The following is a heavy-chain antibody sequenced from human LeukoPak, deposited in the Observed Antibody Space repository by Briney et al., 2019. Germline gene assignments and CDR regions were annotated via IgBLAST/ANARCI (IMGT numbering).Heavy chain of an antibody. D-gene: IGHD1-26*01. Sequence: GGSLRLSCAASGFTFSSYAMHWVRQAPGKGLEWVAVISYDGSNKYYADSVKGRFTISRDNSKNTLYLQMNSLRAEDTAVYYCARDPGEWEVPIDYWGQGTLVTVSS. J-gene: IGHJ4*02. CDR3: ARDPGEWEVPIDY. CDR2: ISYDGSNK. V-gene: IGHV3-30*04. CDR1: GFTFSSYA.